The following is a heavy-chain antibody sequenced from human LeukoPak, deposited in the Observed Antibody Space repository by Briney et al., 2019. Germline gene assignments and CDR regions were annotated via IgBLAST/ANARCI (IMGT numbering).Heavy chain of an antibody. Sequence: ASVKVSCKVSGYTLTELSMHWVRQAPGKGLEWMGGFDPEDGETIYAQKFQGRVTMTEDTSTDTAYMELSSLRSEDTAVYYCATDLGSRGSYSYDAFDIWGQGTMATVSS. J-gene: IGHJ3*02. D-gene: IGHD1-26*01. V-gene: IGHV1-24*01. CDR1: GYTLTELS. CDR3: ATDLGSRGSYSYDAFDI. CDR2: FDPEDGET.